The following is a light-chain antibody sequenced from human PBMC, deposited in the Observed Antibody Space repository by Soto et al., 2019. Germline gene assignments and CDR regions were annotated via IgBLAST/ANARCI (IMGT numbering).Light chain of an antibody. V-gene: IGKV2-28*01. CDR1: QSLLHSNGYNY. Sequence: DIVVTQSPLSLPVTPGEPASFSCRSSQSLLHSNGYNYLDWYLQKPGQAPQLLLYLASNRASGVPDRFSGSGSGTHFTLKISRLEAEDVGVYYCMQALQTPLTFGPGTKVDIK. J-gene: IGKJ3*01. CDR3: MQALQTPLT. CDR2: LAS.